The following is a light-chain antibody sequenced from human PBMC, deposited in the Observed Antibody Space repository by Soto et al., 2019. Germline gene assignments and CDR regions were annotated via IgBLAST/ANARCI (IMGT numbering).Light chain of an antibody. CDR2: EVI. CDR3: SSCTSSSTLV. Sequence: QSALTQPASVSGSPGQSITISCTGTDSDVGGYNYVSWYQQHPGKAPKLMIYEVINRPSGVSNRFSGSKSANTASLTISGLQAEDEADYYCSSCTSSSTLVFGGGTKVAVL. J-gene: IGLJ3*02. CDR1: DSDVGGYNY. V-gene: IGLV2-14*03.